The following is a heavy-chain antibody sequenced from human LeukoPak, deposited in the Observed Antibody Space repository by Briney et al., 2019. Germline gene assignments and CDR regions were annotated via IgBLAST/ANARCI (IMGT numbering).Heavy chain of an antibody. J-gene: IGHJ4*02. Sequence: GGSLRLSCAASGFTFSSYEMNWVRQAPGKGLEWVSYISSSGSTIYYADSVKGRFTISRDIAKSSLCLQMNSLRAEDTALCYCRKDTSLIVVVSATIWGQGTPWSPSPQ. V-gene: IGHV3-48*03. CDR1: GFTFSSYE. D-gene: IGHD2-2*01. CDR3: RKDTSLIVVVSATI. CDR2: ISSSGSTI.